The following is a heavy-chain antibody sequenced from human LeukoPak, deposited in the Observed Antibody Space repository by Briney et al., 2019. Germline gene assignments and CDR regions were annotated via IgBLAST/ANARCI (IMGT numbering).Heavy chain of an antibody. D-gene: IGHD3-22*01. V-gene: IGHV4-39*07. CDR1: GGSISSSSYY. J-gene: IGHJ3*02. Sequence: SETLSLTCTVSGGSISSSSYYWGWIRQPPGKGLEWIGSIYYSGSTNYNPSRKSRVTISVDTSKTQFSLKLSSVTAADTAVYYCARFVNRGYSSPIDAFDIWGQGTMVTVSS. CDR2: IYYSGST. CDR3: ARFVNRGYSSPIDAFDI.